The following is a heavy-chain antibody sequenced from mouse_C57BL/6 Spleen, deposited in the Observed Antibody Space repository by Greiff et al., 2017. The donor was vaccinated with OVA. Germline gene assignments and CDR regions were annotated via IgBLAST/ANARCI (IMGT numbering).Heavy chain of an antibody. J-gene: IGHJ4*01. Sequence: EVNVVESGEGLVKPGGSLKLSCAASGFTFSSYAMSWVRQTPEKRLEWVAYISSGGDYIYYADTVKGRFTISRDNARNTLYLQMSSLKSEDTAMYYCTRDGPLLDAMDYWGQGTSVTVSS. CDR2: ISSGGDYI. CDR3: TRDGPLLDAMDY. D-gene: IGHD1-1*01. CDR1: GFTFSSYA. V-gene: IGHV5-9-1*02.